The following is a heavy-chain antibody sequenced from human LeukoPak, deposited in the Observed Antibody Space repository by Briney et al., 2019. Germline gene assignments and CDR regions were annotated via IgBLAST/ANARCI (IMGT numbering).Heavy chain of an antibody. V-gene: IGHV4-59*01. CDR1: GGSISSYY. Sequence: SETLSLTCTVSGGSISSYYWSWIRQPSGKGLEWIGYIYYSGSTNYNPSLKSRVTISVDTSKNQFSLKLSSVTAADTAVYYCATELGSNAFDIWGQGTMVTVSS. CDR3: ATELGSNAFDI. J-gene: IGHJ3*02. CDR2: IYYSGST. D-gene: IGHD2-2*01.